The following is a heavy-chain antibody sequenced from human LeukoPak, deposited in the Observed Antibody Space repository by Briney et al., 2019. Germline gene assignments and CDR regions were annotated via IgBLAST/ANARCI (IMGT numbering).Heavy chain of an antibody. D-gene: IGHD2-2*01. CDR1: GFTFSSYA. V-gene: IGHV3-30*02. Sequence: GGSLRLSCAASGFTFSSYAMHWVRQAPGKGLEWVAFIRYDGSNKYYADSVKGRFTISRDNSKNTLYLQMNSLRAEDTAVYYCAKDDPLGYCSSTSCHEGTYFDYWGQGTLVTVSS. J-gene: IGHJ4*02. CDR3: AKDDPLGYCSSTSCHEGTYFDY. CDR2: IRYDGSNK.